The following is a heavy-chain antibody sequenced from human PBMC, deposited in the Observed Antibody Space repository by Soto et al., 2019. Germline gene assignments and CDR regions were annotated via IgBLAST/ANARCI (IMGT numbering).Heavy chain of an antibody. J-gene: IGHJ4*02. Sequence: GGSLRLSCIASGFTFSNYAMSWVRQAPGKGLEWVSTISDNGANTFIGDSMKDHFDISRDNSKNTVFLHLSTVRAEDTAIYYCARAIGADFFDYWGQGTPVTVSS. D-gene: IGHD6-25*01. CDR2: ISDNGANT. CDR3: ARAIGADFFDY. CDR1: GFTFSNYA. V-gene: IGHV3-23*01.